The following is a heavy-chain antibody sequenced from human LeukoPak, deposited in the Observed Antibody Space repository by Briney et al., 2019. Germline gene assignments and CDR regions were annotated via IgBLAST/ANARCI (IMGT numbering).Heavy chain of an antibody. J-gene: IGHJ4*02. CDR2: IDAGNGNT. D-gene: IGHD2-2*02. Sequence: ASVKVSCKASGCTFTSYAMHWVRQAPGQRLEWMGWIDAGNGNTKYSQKFQGRVTITRDTSASTAYMELSSLRSEDTAVYYCARRCSSTSCYKGYFDYWGQGTLVTVSS. CDR1: GCTFTSYA. CDR3: ARRCSSTSCYKGYFDY. V-gene: IGHV1-3*01.